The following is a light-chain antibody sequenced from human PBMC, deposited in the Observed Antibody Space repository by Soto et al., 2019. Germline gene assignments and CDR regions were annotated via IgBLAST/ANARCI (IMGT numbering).Light chain of an antibody. CDR1: SSNIGSNY. CDR2: GDN. V-gene: IGLV1-40*01. J-gene: IGLJ2*01. Sequence: QSVLTQPPSASGTPGQRVTISCSESSSNIGSNYVYWYQQLPGTAPRLLIHGDNNRPSGAPDRFSASKSDTSASLAIAWLQAEDEANYYCQSYDTTLRTPLFGGGTQLTVL. CDR3: QSYDTTLRTPL.